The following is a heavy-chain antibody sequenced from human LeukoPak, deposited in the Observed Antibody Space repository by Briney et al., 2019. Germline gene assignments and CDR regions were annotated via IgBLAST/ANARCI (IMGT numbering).Heavy chain of an antibody. J-gene: IGHJ4*02. Sequence: PSETLSLTCTVSGGSISSSSYYWGWIRHPPGKRLEWIGSIYYSGSTYYNPSLKSRVTISVDTSKNQFSLKLSSVTAADTAVYYCASYYDILTGFDYWGQGTLVTVSS. CDR3: ASYYDILTGFDY. CDR2: IYYSGST. CDR1: GGSISSSSYY. V-gene: IGHV4-39*01. D-gene: IGHD3-9*01.